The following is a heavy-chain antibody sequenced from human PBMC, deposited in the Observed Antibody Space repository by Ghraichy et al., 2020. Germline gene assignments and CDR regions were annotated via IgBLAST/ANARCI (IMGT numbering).Heavy chain of an antibody. J-gene: IGHJ5*02. CDR1: GGSISSSSYY. V-gene: IGHV4-39*07. CDR3: ARIGRDGYNVEEGWFDP. D-gene: IGHD5-24*01. Sequence: SETLSLTCTVSGGSISSSSYYWGWIRQPPGKGLEWIGSIYYSGSTYYNPSLKSRVTISVDTSKNQFSLKLSSVTAADTAVYYCARIGRDGYNVEEGWFDPWGQGTLVTVSS. CDR2: IYYSGST.